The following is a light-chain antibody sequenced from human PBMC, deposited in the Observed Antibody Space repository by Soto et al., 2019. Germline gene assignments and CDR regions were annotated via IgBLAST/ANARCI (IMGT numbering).Light chain of an antibody. CDR1: ESVSNN. CDR3: QQYNKWPLT. Sequence: EIVMTQSPATLSVSQGERATLSCRATESVSNNLAWYQQKPGQAPTLLIFAASTRATGIPARFSGSGSGTDFPLTSSILQYEYVVVYYWQQYNKWPLTFGGGTKVEIK. V-gene: IGKV3-15*01. CDR2: AAS. J-gene: IGKJ4*01.